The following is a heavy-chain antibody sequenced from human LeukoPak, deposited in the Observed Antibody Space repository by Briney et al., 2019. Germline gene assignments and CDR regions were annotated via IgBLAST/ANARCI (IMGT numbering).Heavy chain of an antibody. Sequence: PGGSLRLSCAASGFTFSSYSMNWVRQAPGKGLEWVSSISSSSSYIYYADSVKGRFTISRDNAKNSLYLQMNSLRAEDTAVYYCARGGCSSTSCYKGHAFDIWGQGTMVTVSS. D-gene: IGHD2-2*02. V-gene: IGHV3-21*01. CDR3: ARGGCSSTSCYKGHAFDI. J-gene: IGHJ3*02. CDR1: GFTFSSYS. CDR2: ISSSSSYI.